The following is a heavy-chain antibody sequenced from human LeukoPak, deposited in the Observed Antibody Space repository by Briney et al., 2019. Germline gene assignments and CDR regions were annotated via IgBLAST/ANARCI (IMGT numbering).Heavy chain of an antibody. J-gene: IGHJ4*02. CDR2: IYTSGST. CDR3: ARETYYYDSSGYSVNDY. CDR1: GGSISSYY. V-gene: IGHV4-4*07. D-gene: IGHD3-22*01. Sequence: PSETLSLTCTVSGGSISSYYWSWIRQPAGKGLEWIGRIYTSGSTNYNPSLKSRVTMSVDTSKNQFSLKLSSVTAAETAVYYCARETYYYDSSGYSVNDYWGQGTLVTVSS.